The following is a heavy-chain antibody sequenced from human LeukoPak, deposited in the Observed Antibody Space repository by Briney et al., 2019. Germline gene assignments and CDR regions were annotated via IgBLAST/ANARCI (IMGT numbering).Heavy chain of an antibody. J-gene: IGHJ6*02. D-gene: IGHD3-22*01. CDR3: ARVNDSSGYYLNYYYGMDV. V-gene: IGHV6-1*01. CDR1: GDSVSSNSAA. Sequence: SQTLSLTCAISGDSVSSNSAAWNWIRQSPSRGLEWLGRTYYRSKWYNDYAVSVKSRITINPDTSKNQFSLQVNSVTPEDTAVYYCARVNDSSGYYLNYYYGMDVWGQGTTVTVSS. CDR2: TYYRSKWYN.